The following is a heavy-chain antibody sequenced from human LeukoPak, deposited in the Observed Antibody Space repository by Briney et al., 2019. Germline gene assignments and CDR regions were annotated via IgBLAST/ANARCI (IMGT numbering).Heavy chain of an antibody. J-gene: IGHJ5*02. V-gene: IGHV1-2*02. CDR3: ASGGTTVTTSAFWFDP. Sequence: ASVKVSGKASGYTFTGYYMHWVRQAPGQGLEWMGWINPNSGGTNYAQKFQGRVTMTRDTSISTAYMELSRLRSDDTAVYYCASGGTTVTTSAFWFDPWGQGTLVTVSS. CDR2: INPNSGGT. D-gene: IGHD4-17*01. CDR1: GYTFTGYY.